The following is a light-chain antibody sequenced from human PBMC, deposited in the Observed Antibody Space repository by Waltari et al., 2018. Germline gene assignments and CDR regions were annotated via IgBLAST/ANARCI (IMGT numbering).Light chain of an antibody. V-gene: IGLV3-21*02. CDR2: DDT. J-gene: IGLJ2*01. CDR1: KIGTQS. CDR3: QVWDSTSDPL. Sequence: SYVVTQPPSVSVAPGQTARITCAGDKIGTQSVHWYQQKPGQAPVLVMYDDTDRPSGVPERVSGSSSGNTATLTIRRVEAGDEADYYSQVWDSTSDPLFGVGTKLTVL.